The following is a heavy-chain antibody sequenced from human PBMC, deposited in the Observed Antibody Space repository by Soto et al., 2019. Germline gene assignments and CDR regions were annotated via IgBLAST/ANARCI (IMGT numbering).Heavy chain of an antibody. CDR2: ISNSGST. D-gene: IGHD1-26*01. J-gene: IGHJ4*02. CDR1: GGPVTSDEDY. CDR3: ATESGSTYGYFDH. V-gene: IGHV4-30-4*01. Sequence: SVTLSLTCTVSGGPVTSDEDYWTWIRQSPGKGLEWIGYISNSGSTGYNPSLKTRLSMSVDRSKNQFTLRLTSVTAADTAVYFCATESGSTYGYFDHWGQGT.